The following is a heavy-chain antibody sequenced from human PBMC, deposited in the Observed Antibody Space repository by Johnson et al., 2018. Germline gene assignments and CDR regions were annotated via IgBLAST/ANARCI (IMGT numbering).Heavy chain of an antibody. V-gene: IGHV3-74*02. CDR3: ARRDGYNFGVFDI. CDR1: GFTFSSYW. Sequence: VQLVESGGGLVQPGGSLRLSCAASGFTFSSYWMHWVRQAPGKGLVCVSRINSDGSTTTYADSAKGRFTISRDNAKNTLYLQMNSLRAEDTAVYYCARRDGYNFGVFDIWGQGTMVTVSS. J-gene: IGHJ3*02. CDR2: INSDGSTT. D-gene: IGHD5-24*01.